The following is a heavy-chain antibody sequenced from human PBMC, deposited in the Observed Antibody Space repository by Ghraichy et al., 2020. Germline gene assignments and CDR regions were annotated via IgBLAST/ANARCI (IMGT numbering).Heavy chain of an antibody. CDR2: INHSGST. J-gene: IGHJ4*02. V-gene: IGHV4-34*01. CDR3: ARHYYDILTGHYYFDY. Sequence: SETLSLTCAVYGGSFSGYYWSWIRQPPGKGLEWIGEINHSGSTNYNPSLKSRVTISVDTSKNQFSLKLSSVTAADTAVYYCARHYYDILTGHYYFDYWGQGTLVTVSS. CDR1: GGSFSGYY. D-gene: IGHD3-9*01.